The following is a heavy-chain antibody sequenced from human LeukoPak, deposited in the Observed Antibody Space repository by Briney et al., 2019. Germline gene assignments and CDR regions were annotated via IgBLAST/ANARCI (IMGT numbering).Heavy chain of an antibody. D-gene: IGHD3-3*01. CDR1: GGSMNSYY. J-gene: IGHJ6*02. Sequence: SETLSLTCSVSGGSMNSYYWSWIRQPPGKGLEWIGYIYYSGSTNYNPSLKSRVTISVDTSKNQFSLKLSSVTAADTAVYYCARQDYDFWSGYSGYYYGMDVWGQGTTVTVSS. CDR2: IYYSGST. CDR3: ARQDYDFWSGYSGYYYGMDV. V-gene: IGHV4-59*08.